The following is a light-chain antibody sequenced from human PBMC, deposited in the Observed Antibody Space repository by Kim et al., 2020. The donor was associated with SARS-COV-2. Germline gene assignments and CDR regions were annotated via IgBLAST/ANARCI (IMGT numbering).Light chain of an antibody. CDR2: GAS. J-gene: IGKJ1*01. CDR3: QQYGSSPGT. Sequence: SPGERAALSCSASQSVSSSYLAWYQQKPGQAPRLLIYGASSRATGIPDRFSGSGSGTDFTLTISRLEPEDFAVYYCQQYGSSPGTFGQGTKVDIK. CDR1: QSVSSSY. V-gene: IGKV3-20*01.